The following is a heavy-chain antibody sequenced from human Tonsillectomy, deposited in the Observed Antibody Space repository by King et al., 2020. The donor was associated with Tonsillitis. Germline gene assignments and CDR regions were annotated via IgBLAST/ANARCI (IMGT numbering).Heavy chain of an antibody. Sequence: VQLQQWGAGLLKPSETLSLTCAVYGGSFSGYYWTWIRQSPGKGLEWIGEINHSGRSNYNPSLKSRVIISVDASKNQISLKLTSVTAADTAVYFCVRQLELLRRAFDVWGQGTMVTVSP. CDR3: VRQLELLRRAFDV. CDR2: INHSGRS. D-gene: IGHD1-26*01. J-gene: IGHJ3*01. CDR1: GGSFSGYY. V-gene: IGHV4-34*01.